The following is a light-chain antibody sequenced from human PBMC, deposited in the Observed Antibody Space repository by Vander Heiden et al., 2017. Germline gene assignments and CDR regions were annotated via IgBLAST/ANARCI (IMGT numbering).Light chain of an antibody. CDR3: AAWDDSLNGWV. J-gene: IGLJ3*02. CDR2: SSN. CDR1: SSNIGSNP. V-gene: IGLV1-44*01. Sequence: QSFLTQPPSASGTPGQRVPISCSGGSSNIGSNPVHWYQQFPGPAPKLLIFSSNQRASGVPDRFSASKSGTSASLAVSGFQSEDEANYYCAAWDDSLNGWVFGGGTTLTVL.